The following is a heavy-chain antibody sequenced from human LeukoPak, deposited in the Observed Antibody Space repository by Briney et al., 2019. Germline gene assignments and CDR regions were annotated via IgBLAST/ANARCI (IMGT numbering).Heavy chain of an antibody. Sequence: PSETLSLTCTVSGGSISSSSYYWGWIRQPPGKGLEWIGSIYYSGSTYYNPSLKSRVTMSVDTSKNQFSLKLSSVTAADTAVYYCARARSGSYYDDAFDIWGQGTMVTVSS. CDR3: ARARSGSYYDDAFDI. CDR1: GGSISSSSYY. CDR2: IYYSGST. V-gene: IGHV4-39*07. D-gene: IGHD1-26*01. J-gene: IGHJ3*02.